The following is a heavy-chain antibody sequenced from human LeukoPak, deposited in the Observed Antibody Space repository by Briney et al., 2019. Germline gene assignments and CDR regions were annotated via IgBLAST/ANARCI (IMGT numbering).Heavy chain of an antibody. CDR3: AAREDDFWSGYYYMDV. Sequence: GGSLRLSCAASGFTFSSYSMNWVRQAPGKGLEWVSSISSSSSYIYYADSVKGRFTISRDNAKNSLYLQMNSLRAEDTAVYYCAAREDDFWSGYYYMDVWGKGTTVTVSS. J-gene: IGHJ6*03. CDR2: ISSSSSYI. V-gene: IGHV3-21*03. D-gene: IGHD3-3*01. CDR1: GFTFSSYS.